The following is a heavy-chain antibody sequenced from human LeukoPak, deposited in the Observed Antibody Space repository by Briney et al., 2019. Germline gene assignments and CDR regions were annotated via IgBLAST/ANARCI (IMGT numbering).Heavy chain of an antibody. CDR1: GRSFSGYY. CDR2: INHSGST. CDR3: ASTMHYYDSSGYRYYFDY. Sequence: PSETLSLTCAVYGRSFSGYYWNWIRQPPGKGLEWVGEINHSGSTNYNPSLKSRVTISIDTSKTQFSLKLSSVTAADTAVYYCASTMHYYDSSGYRYYFDYWGQGTLVTVSS. D-gene: IGHD3-22*01. V-gene: IGHV4-34*01. J-gene: IGHJ4*02.